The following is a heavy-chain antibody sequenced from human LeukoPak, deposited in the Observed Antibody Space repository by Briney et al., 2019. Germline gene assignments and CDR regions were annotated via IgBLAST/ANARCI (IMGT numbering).Heavy chain of an antibody. CDR2: ISYDGSNK. CDR1: GFPFSGCG. D-gene: IGHD3-16*01. Sequence: GGSLRLSCAASGFPFSGCGMHWVRQAPGKGLEWVAVISYDGSNKYYADSVKGRFTISRDNSKNTLCLQMNSLRAEDTAVYYCAKGLITFGANYFVYWGQGTLVTVSS. CDR3: AKGLITFGANYFVY. J-gene: IGHJ4*02. V-gene: IGHV3-30*18.